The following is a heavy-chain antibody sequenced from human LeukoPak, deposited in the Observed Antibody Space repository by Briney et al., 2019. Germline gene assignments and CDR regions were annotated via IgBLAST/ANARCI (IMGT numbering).Heavy chain of an antibody. D-gene: IGHD6-19*01. V-gene: IGHV3-23*01. CDR2: ISGSGGST. CDR1: GFTFSGYA. CDR3: ARASGWYRETFDY. Sequence: GGSLRLSCAASGFTFSGYAMSWVRQAPGKGLEWVSAISGSGGSTYYADSVKGRFTISRDNSKNTLYLQMNSLRAEDTAVYYCARASGWYRETFDYWGQGTLVTVSS. J-gene: IGHJ4*02.